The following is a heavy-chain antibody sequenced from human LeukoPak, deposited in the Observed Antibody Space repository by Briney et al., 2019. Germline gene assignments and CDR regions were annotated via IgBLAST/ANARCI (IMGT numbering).Heavy chain of an antibody. V-gene: IGHV1-2*02. D-gene: IGHD2-2*01. CDR3: ARESDQLLPYFDY. J-gene: IGHJ4*02. Sequence: ASVKVSCKASGYTFTGYYMHWVRQAPGQGLEWMGWINPNSGGTNYAQKFQGRVTMTRDTSISTAYMELSRLRSGDTAVYYCARESDQLLPYFDYWGQGTLVTVSS. CDR2: INPNSGGT. CDR1: GYTFTGYY.